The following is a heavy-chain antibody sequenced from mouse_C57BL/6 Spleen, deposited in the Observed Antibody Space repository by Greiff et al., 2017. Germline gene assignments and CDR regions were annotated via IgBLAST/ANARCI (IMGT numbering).Heavy chain of an antibody. V-gene: IGHV1-26*01. J-gene: IGHJ1*03. Sequence: VQLQQSGPELVKPGASVKISCKASGYTFTDYYMNWVKQSHGKSLEWIGDINPNNGGTSYNQKFKGKATLTVDKSSSTAYMELRSLTSEDSAVYYCTREVIYLYFDVWGTGTTVTVSS. D-gene: IGHD1-3*01. CDR2: INPNNGGT. CDR1: GYTFTDYY. CDR3: TREVIYLYFDV.